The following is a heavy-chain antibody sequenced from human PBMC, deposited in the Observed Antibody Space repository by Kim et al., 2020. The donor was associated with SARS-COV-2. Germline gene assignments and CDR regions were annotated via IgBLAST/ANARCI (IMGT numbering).Heavy chain of an antibody. J-gene: IGHJ3*02. Sequence: SVKVSCKASGGTFSSYAISWVRQAPGQGLEWMGGIIPIFGTANYAQKFQGRVTITADESTSTAYMELSSLRSEDTAVYYCARDSQGGWEPVPRAFDIWGQGTMVTVSS. D-gene: IGHD1-26*01. CDR2: IIPIFGTA. V-gene: IGHV1-69*13. CDR1: GGTFSSYA. CDR3: ARDSQGGWEPVPRAFDI.